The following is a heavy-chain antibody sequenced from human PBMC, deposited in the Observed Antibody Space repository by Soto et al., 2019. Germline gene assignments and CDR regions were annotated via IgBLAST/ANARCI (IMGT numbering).Heavy chain of an antibody. CDR2: IYYSGST. D-gene: IGHD3-22*01. V-gene: IGHV4-31*03. Sequence: SETLSLTCTVSGGSISSGGYYWSWIRQHPGKGLEWIGYIYYSGSTYYNPSLKSRVTISVDTSKNQCSLKLSSVTAADTAVYYCARDSDVYYYDSSGYYPWGQGTLVTVSS. CDR3: ARDSDVYYYDSSGYYP. CDR1: GGSISSGGYY. J-gene: IGHJ5*02.